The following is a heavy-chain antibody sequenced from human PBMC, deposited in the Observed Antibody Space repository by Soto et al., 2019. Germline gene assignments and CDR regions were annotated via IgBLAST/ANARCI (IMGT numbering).Heavy chain of an antibody. D-gene: IGHD2-21*01. V-gene: IGHV4-59*08. Sequence: SETLSLTCSVSGGSVSGHYWSWIRQPTGKGLEWIGYIYYTGMTSYNPSLQSRVTIALDTSKNQFSVNLHSVTAADTAVYYCATTHPHGYSATWGQGTLVPVSS. CDR2: IYYTGMT. CDR3: ATTHPHGYSAT. CDR1: GGSVSGHY. J-gene: IGHJ5*02.